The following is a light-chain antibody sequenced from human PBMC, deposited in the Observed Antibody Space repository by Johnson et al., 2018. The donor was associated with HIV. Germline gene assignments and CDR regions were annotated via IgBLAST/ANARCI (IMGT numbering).Light chain of an antibody. CDR1: SSNIGNNF. V-gene: IGLV1-51*01. CDR2: DNN. Sequence: QSVLTQPPSVSAAPGQKVTISCSGGSSNIGNNFVSWYQQLPGTAPKLLIYDNNKRPSGIPDRFSGSKSGQSATLGFTGLQTGDEADYYCGTWDSSLSVAYVFGTGTKVTVL. J-gene: IGLJ1*01. CDR3: GTWDSSLSVAYV.